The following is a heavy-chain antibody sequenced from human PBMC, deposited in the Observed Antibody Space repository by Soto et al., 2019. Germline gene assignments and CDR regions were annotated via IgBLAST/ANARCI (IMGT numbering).Heavy chain of an antibody. J-gene: IGHJ4*02. D-gene: IGHD3-10*01. CDR1: GYTFTNYA. CDR3: ARAWFGDFVYYFDY. Sequence: QGQLVQSGAEVKNPGASVKVSCKASGYTFTNYAISWVRQAPGQGLEWMGWISAYNGNTNYAQKLQGRVTMTTDTSTSSASMELRRLRSDDTAVYYCARAWFGDFVYYFDYWGQGTLVTVSS. V-gene: IGHV1-18*01. CDR2: ISAYNGNT.